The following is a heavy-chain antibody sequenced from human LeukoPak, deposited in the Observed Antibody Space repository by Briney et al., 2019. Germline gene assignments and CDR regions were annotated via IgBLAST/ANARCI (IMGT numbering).Heavy chain of an antibody. CDR2: MNTKSGNT. D-gene: IGHD6-19*01. CDR3: ARGLWLDDSYYYYGMDV. J-gene: IGHJ6*02. V-gene: IGHV1-8*01. CDR1: GYTFTSYD. Sequence: ASVKVSCKASGYTFTSYDINWVRQATGQGLEWMGWMNTKSGNTGSAQKFQGRVTMTRNSSISTAYVELSSLRSEDTAVYYCARGLWLDDSYYYYGMDVWGQGTTVTVSS.